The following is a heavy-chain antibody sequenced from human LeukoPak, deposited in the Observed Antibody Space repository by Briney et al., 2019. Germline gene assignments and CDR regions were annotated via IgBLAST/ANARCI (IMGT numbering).Heavy chain of an antibody. J-gene: IGHJ4*02. D-gene: IGHD1-26*01. CDR1: GFTFSTYA. V-gene: IGHV3-23*01. CDR2: ISGSGGGT. CDR3: AKERATTTTFDY. Sequence: PGGSLRLSCAASGFTFSTYAMSWVPQAPGKGLEWVSLISGSGGGTYYANSVKGRFTISRDNSKNTLYLQMDSLRTEDTAVYYCAKERATTTTFDYWGQGTLITVSS.